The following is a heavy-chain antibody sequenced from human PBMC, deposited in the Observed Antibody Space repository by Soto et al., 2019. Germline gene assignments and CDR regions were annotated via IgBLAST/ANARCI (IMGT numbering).Heavy chain of an antibody. V-gene: IGHV3-23*01. J-gene: IGHJ4*02. CDR1: GFTFSSYA. D-gene: IGHD6-19*01. CDR3: AKDHAGYSSGTYYFDY. CDR2: ISGSGGST. Sequence: GGSLRLSCAASGFTFSSYAMSWVRQAPGKGLEWVSAISGSGGSTYYADSVKGRFTISRDNSKNTLYLQMNSLRAEDTAVYYCAKDHAGYSSGTYYFDYWGQGTLVTVSS.